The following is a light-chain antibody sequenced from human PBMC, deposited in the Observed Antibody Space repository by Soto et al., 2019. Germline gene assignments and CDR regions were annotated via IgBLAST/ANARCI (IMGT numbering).Light chain of an antibody. CDR1: QGFSRW. CDR3: QQANSFPLT. Sequence: DIQMTQSPSSVSASVGDRVTITCRASQGFSRWLAWYQQKPGKAPNLLIYDTSSLRSGVPSKFSGSGSGTDFTLTISSLQPEDVATYYWQQANSFPLTFGGGTKVEIK. J-gene: IGKJ4*01. V-gene: IGKV1-12*01. CDR2: DTS.